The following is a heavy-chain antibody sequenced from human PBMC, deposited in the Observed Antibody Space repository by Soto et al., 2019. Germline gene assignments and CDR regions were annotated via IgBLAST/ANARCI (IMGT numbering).Heavy chain of an antibody. CDR2: ITGSSSYI. CDR1: GFTFSSYS. D-gene: IGHD3-22*01. V-gene: IGHV3-21*02. Sequence: EVQLVESGGGLVKPGGSLRLSCAASGFTFSSYSMNWVRQAPGKGLEWVLSITGSSSYIYYADSVKGRFTISRDNAKNSLYLQMNSLRAEDTAVYYCARDVYYYDSSAYWAYWGQGTLVTVSS. J-gene: IGHJ4*02. CDR3: ARDVYYYDSSAYWAY.